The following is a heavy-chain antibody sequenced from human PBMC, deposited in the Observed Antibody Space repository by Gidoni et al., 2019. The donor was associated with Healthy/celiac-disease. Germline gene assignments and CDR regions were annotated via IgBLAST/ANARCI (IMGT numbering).Heavy chain of an antibody. CDR1: GYTFTSYY. D-gene: IGHD5-18*01. CDR3: ARENTAMVVMGYYGMDV. V-gene: IGHV1-46*01. Sequence: QVQLVQSGAEVKKPVASVKVSCKASGYTFTSYYMHWVRQAPGQGLEWMGIINPSGGSTSYAQKCQGRVTMTRDTSTSTVYMELSSLRSEDTAVYYCARENTAMVVMGYYGMDVWGQGTTVTVSS. J-gene: IGHJ6*02. CDR2: INPSGGST.